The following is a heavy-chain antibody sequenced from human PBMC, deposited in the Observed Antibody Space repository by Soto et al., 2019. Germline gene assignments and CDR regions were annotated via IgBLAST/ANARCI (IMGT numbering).Heavy chain of an antibody. CDR1: GFTFSSYG. D-gene: IGHD3-22*01. CDR3: AKDQYYYDSSGYYQLHYYYGMDV. J-gene: IGHJ6*02. Sequence: QVQLVESGGGVVQPGWSLRLSCAASGFTFSSYGMHWVRQAPGKGLEWVAVISYDGSNKYYADSVKGRFTISRDNSKNTLYLQMNSLRAEDTAVYYCAKDQYYYDSSGYYQLHYYYGMDVWGQGTTVTVSS. CDR2: ISYDGSNK. V-gene: IGHV3-30*18.